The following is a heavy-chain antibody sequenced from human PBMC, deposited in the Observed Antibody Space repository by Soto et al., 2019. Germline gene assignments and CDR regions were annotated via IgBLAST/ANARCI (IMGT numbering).Heavy chain of an antibody. D-gene: IGHD3-16*01. Sequence: SETLSLTCTVSGGSISIYYWSWIRHPPGKGLEWIGYIYYSGSTNYNPSLKSRVTISVDTSKNQFSLKLSSVTAADTAVYYCARNYDYVWGSSRGPFDYWGQGTLVTVSS. CDR3: ARNYDYVWGSSRGPFDY. V-gene: IGHV4-59*01. J-gene: IGHJ4*02. CDR2: IYYSGST. CDR1: GGSISIYY.